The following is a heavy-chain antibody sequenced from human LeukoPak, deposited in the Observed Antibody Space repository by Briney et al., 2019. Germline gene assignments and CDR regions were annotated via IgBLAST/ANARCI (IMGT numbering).Heavy chain of an antibody. CDR1: GYSISSDYY. CDR2: IYHSGST. V-gene: IGHV4-38-2*02. Sequence: PSETLSLTCTVSGYSISSDYYWGWIRQPPGKGLEWIGSIYHSGSTYYNPSLKSRVTISVDTSKNQFSLKLSSVTAADTAVYYCARDSGTTGEVKFDPWGQGMLVTVSS. D-gene: IGHD3-10*01. CDR3: ARDSGTTGEVKFDP. J-gene: IGHJ5*02.